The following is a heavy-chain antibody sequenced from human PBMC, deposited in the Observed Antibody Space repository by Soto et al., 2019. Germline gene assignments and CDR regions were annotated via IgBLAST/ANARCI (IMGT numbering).Heavy chain of an antibody. J-gene: IGHJ3*02. CDR2: INPNSGGT. Sequence: QVQLVQSAAEVKPPGASVKVSCKTSGYTFIDYYMHWVRQAPGQGLEWMGWINPNSGGTNYAQKFQGWVTLTRDTSISTAYMELRRLRSDDTAVYFCARDLLPYCSGGSCYPEGAFHIWGQGTMVTVSS. V-gene: IGHV1-2*04. D-gene: IGHD2-15*01. CDR3: ARDLLPYCSGGSCYPEGAFHI. CDR1: GYTFIDYY.